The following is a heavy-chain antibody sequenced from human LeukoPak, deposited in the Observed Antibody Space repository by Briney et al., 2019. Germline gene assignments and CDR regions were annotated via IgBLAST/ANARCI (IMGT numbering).Heavy chain of an antibody. CDR1: GGSFSGYY. V-gene: IGHV4-34*01. Sequence: SETLSLTCAVYGGSFSGYYWSWIRQLPGKGLEWIGEINHSGSTNYNPSLKSRVTISVDTSKNQFSLKLSSVTAADTAVYYCASTRRAVAGPKSIDYWGQGTLVTVSS. CDR3: ASTRRAVAGPKSIDY. D-gene: IGHD6-19*01. J-gene: IGHJ4*02. CDR2: INHSGST.